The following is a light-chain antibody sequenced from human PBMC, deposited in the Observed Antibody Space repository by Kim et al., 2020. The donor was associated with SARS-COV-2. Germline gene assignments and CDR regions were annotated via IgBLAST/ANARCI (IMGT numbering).Light chain of an antibody. CDR3: AAGDDTRGWV. CDR1: VSNIQNNY. V-gene: IGLV1-47*01. J-gene: IGLJ3*02. CDR2: RND. Sequence: ELTQPPSVSGTPGQRVTISCSGRVSNIQNNYAHWFQQLTGMVPKLLLFRNDQRTAGVPDRVSGSKSGASASLAISGLRFEDEADYFCAAGDDTRGWV.